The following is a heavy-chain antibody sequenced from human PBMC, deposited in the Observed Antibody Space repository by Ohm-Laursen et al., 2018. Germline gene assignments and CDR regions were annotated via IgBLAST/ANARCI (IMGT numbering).Heavy chain of an antibody. CDR2: VSDDGTTT. CDR3: ARGYRGNPDY. Sequence: SLRLSCTASGFTFSSYAMSWIRQAPGKGLVWVSRVSDDGTTTRYADSVKGRFTISRDNAKNTLYLQLNSLRAEDTAVYYCARGYRGNPDYWGQGTLVIVSS. J-gene: IGHJ4*02. V-gene: IGHV3-74*01. D-gene: IGHD4-23*01. CDR1: GFTFSSYA.